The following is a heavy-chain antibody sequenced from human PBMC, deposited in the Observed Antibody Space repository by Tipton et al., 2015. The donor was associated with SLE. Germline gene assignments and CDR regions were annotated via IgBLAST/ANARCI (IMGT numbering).Heavy chain of an antibody. J-gene: IGHJ3*02. CDR2: IYDSGST. V-gene: IGHV4-59*01. Sequence: TLSLTCTVSGDSFNLYYWTWIRQPPGKGLEWIAYIYDSGSTSYNPSLKTRVTISVDTPKNQFSLKLTSVSAADTAVYFCASGRPIGSFDIWGQGTMVTVSS. CDR3: ASGRPIGSFDI. D-gene: IGHD3-10*01. CDR1: GDSFNLYY.